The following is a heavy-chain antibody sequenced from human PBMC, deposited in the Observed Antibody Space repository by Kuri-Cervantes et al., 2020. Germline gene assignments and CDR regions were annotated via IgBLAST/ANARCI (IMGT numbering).Heavy chain of an antibody. Sequence: GESLKISCAASGFTFSSYAMSWVRQAPGKGLEWVAVISYDGSNKYYADSVKGRFTISRDNSKNTLYLQMNSLRAEDTAVYYCARAPPWRLGGGFDYWGQGTTVTVSS. CDR2: ISYDGSNK. J-gene: IGHJ4*03. D-gene: IGHD3-10*01. V-gene: IGHV3-30*14. CDR1: GFTFSSYA. CDR3: ARAPPWRLGGGFDY.